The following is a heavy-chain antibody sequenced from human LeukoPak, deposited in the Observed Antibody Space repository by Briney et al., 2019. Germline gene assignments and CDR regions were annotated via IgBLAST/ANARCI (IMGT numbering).Heavy chain of an antibody. D-gene: IGHD1-26*01. CDR1: GFTFSSYA. V-gene: IGHV3-23*01. CDR2: LSANDGTT. CDR3: APGSYFGY. J-gene: IGHJ4*02. Sequence: PGGSLRLSCAASGFTFSSYAMSWVRQAPGKGLEWVSGLSANDGTTYYADSVKGRFTISRDDSKNTLYLQMNNLRVEDTAVYYCAPGSYFGYWGQGTLVTVSS.